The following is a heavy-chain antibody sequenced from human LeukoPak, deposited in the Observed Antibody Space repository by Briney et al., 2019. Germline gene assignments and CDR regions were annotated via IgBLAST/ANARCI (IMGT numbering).Heavy chain of an antibody. CDR1: GGTFSSYA. J-gene: IGHJ5*02. D-gene: IGHD4-17*01. V-gene: IGHV1-69*13. CDR3: ARDRGMTTATHWFDP. CDR2: IIPIFGTA. Sequence: SVKVSCKASGGTFSSYAISWVRQAPGQGLEWMGGIIPIFGTANYAQKFQGRVTITADEPTSTAYMELSSLRSEDTAVYYCARDRGMTTATHWFDPWGQGTLVTVSS.